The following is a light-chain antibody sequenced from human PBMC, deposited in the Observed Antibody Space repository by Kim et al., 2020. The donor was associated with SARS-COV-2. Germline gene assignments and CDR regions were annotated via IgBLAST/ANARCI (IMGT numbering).Light chain of an antibody. CDR2: ENN. J-gene: IGLJ3*02. Sequence: KTVTLSCTRSSGSIASSYVQWYQQRPGSAPTTVIYENNERPSGVPDRFSGSVDSSSNSASLTISGLKTEDEADYYCQSYDDTILWVFGGGTKLTVL. V-gene: IGLV6-57*03. CDR1: SGSIASSY. CDR3: QSYDDTILWV.